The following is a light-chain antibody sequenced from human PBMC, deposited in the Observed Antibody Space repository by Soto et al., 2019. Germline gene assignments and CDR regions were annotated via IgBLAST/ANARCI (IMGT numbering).Light chain of an antibody. CDR2: AAS. V-gene: IGKV1-39*01. CDR1: QSISSY. CDR3: QQSYSTWT. Sequence: DIQMTQSPSSLSASVGDRVTITCRASQSISSYLNWYQQKPGKAPKLLIYAASSLQSGVPSRFSGSGSGTDFTLTISSLPPEDFATYYCQQSYSTWTFGQGTKVYIK. J-gene: IGKJ1*01.